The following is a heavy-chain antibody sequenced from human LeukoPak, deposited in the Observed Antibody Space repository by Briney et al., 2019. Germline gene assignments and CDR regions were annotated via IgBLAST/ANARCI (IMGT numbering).Heavy chain of an antibody. Sequence: SETLSLTCAVYGGSFSGYYWSWIRQPPGKGLEWIGEINHSGSTNCNPSLKSRVTISVDTSKNQFSLKLSSVTAADTAVYYCARSTMIVVVITWSYFDYWGQGTLVTVSS. CDR3: ARSTMIVVVITWSYFDY. CDR1: GGSFSGYY. CDR2: INHSGST. V-gene: IGHV4-34*01. J-gene: IGHJ4*02. D-gene: IGHD3-22*01.